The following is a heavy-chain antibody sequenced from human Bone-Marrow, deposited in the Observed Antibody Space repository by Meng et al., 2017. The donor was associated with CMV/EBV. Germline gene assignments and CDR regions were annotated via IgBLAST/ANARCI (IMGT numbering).Heavy chain of an antibody. CDR2: IRYDGSNK. J-gene: IGHJ4*02. D-gene: IGHD4-11*01. V-gene: IGHV3-30*02. CDR3: AKGDYTFDY. Sequence: VQLLESGGGLVQPGGSLGLSCAASGFTFSSYGMHWVRQAPGKGLEWVAFIRYDGSNKYYADSVKGRFTISRDNSKNTLYLQMNSLRAEDTAVYYCAKGDYTFDYWGQGTLVTVSS. CDR1: GFTFSSYG.